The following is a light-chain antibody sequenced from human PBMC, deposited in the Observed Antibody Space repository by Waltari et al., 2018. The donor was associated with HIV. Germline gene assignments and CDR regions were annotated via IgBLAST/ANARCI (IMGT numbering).Light chain of an antibody. V-gene: IGLV6-57*01. Sequence: NFTLTQPHSVSSSPGKTVTIPCPRTSGSIASNYVHCSQPRPGRSPTPLIYEDNQRPSGVPVRFSGSIDSSSNSASLTISGLKPEDEADYYCQSYDSSNQGVFGGGTRLTVL. J-gene: IGLJ3*02. CDR2: EDN. CDR3: QSYDSSNQGV. CDR1: SGSIASNY.